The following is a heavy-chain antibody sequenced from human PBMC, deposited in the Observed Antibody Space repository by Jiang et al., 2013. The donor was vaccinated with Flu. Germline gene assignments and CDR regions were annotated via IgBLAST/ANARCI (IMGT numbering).Heavy chain of an antibody. V-gene: IGHV3-30*18. CDR3: AKEFTAWGHFDY. Sequence: QLLESGGGVVQPGRSLTLSCVGSGFNFGAYGMHWVRQAPGKGLEWVAVIANDASNQNYADSVQGRFTISRDNAADTLYLHMNFLRTEDTAVYYCAKEFTAWGHFDYWGQGVPVTVSS. CDR2: IANDASNQ. CDR1: GFNFGAYG. J-gene: IGHJ4*02. D-gene: IGHD7-27*01.